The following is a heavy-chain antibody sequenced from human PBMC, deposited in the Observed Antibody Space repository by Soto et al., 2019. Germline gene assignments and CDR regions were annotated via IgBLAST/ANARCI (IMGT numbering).Heavy chain of an antibody. V-gene: IGHV1-2*04. J-gene: IGHJ4*02. CDR1: GYSFTDYH. D-gene: IGHD3-10*01. CDR3: ALGRYYYGSGSLDY. Sequence: GASVKVSCKASGYSFTDYHMYWVRQAPGQGLEWMGWINPNSGGTNYAQKFQGWVTMTRDTSINTGYMELSRLTSDDTAVYYCALGRYYYGSGSLDYWGQGTLVTVS. CDR2: INPNSGGT.